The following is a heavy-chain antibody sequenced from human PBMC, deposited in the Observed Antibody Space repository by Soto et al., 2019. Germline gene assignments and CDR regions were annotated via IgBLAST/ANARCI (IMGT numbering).Heavy chain of an antibody. CDR1: GYTFTGYY. J-gene: IGHJ4*02. V-gene: IGHV1-2*04. CDR2: INPNSGDT. CDR3: ARADYYDSSGTYYFDY. D-gene: IGHD3-22*01. Sequence: GASVKVSCKASGYTFTGYYMHWVRQAPGQGLEWMGWINPNSGDTNYAQKFQGWVTMTRDTSISTAYMELSRLRSDDTAVYYCARADYYDSSGTYYFDYWGQGTLVTVSS.